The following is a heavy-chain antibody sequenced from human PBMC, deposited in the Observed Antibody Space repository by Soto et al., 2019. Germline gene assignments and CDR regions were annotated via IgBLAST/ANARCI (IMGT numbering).Heavy chain of an antibody. Sequence: ASVKVSCKASGYTFTSYGISWVRQAPGQGLEWMGWISAYNGNTNYAQKLQGRVTMTTDTSTSTAYMELRSLRSDDTAVYYCARDTRPNWGFYDAFDIWGQGTMVTVSS. J-gene: IGHJ3*02. CDR2: ISAYNGNT. D-gene: IGHD7-27*01. CDR1: GYTFTSYG. V-gene: IGHV1-18*01. CDR3: ARDTRPNWGFYDAFDI.